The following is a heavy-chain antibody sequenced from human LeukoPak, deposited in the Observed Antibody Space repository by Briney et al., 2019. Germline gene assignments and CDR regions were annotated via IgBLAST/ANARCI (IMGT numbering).Heavy chain of an antibody. CDR3: ARNYGDYWGGVGYFDY. CDR2: ISAYNGNT. CDR1: GYTFTSYG. J-gene: IGHJ4*02. V-gene: IGHV1-18*01. D-gene: IGHD4-17*01. Sequence: ASVKVSCKASGYTFTSYGISWVRQAPGQGLEWMGWISAYNGNTNYAQRLQGRVTMTTDTSTSTAYMELRSLRSDDTAVYYCARNYGDYWGGVGYFDYWGQGTLVTVSS.